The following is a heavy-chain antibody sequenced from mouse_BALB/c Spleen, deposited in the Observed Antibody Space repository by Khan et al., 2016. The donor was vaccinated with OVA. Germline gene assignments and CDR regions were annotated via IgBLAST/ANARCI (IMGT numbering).Heavy chain of an antibody. CDR3: ARGRYGNWYFDV. Sequence: QVQLKQSGAELARPGASVKLSCKASGYSFTSYWMQWVKQRPGQGLEWIGAIYPGDGDTRYTQKFKGKATLTADNSSSTAYMQLSSLASEDSAIYYCARGRYGNWYFDVWGAGTTVNVSS. CDR1: GYSFTSYW. V-gene: IGHV1-87*01. D-gene: IGHD2-1*01. J-gene: IGHJ1*01. CDR2: IYPGDGDT.